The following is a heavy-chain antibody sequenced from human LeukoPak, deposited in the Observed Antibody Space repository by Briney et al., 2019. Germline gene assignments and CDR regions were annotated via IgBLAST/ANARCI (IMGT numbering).Heavy chain of an antibody. CDR3: AKTGTPWYYFDY. CDR1: GFTFSSYG. Sequence: PGGSLRLSCAASGFTFSSYGMHWVRQAPGKGLEWVAFIRYDGSNKYYADSVKGRFTISRDNSKITLYLQMNSLRAEDTAVYYCAKTGTPWYYFDYWGQGTLVTVSS. D-gene: IGHD6-13*01. V-gene: IGHV3-30*02. J-gene: IGHJ4*02. CDR2: IRYDGSNK.